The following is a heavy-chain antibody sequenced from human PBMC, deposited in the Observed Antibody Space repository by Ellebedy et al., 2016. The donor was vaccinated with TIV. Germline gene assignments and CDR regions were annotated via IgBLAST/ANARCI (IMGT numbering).Heavy chain of an antibody. D-gene: IGHD6-19*01. CDR3: AKTRYGSGWYYFAY. CDR2: ITGGGSNT. J-gene: IGHJ4*02. V-gene: IGHV3-23*01. CDR1: GFTFDSYA. Sequence: GGSLRLXCAASGFTFDSYAMNWVRQAPGQGLEWVSGITGGGSNTYYADSVRGRFTISRDNSRNSLFLQMNSLRVEDTAVYYCAKTRYGSGWYYFAYWGQGALVTVSS.